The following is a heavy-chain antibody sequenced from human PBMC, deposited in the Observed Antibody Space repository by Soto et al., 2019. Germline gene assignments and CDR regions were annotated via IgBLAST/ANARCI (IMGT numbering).Heavy chain of an antibody. Sequence: SSVKVSCKASGGTFSSYSISGVREAPGQGLEWMGGIIPIFGTANYAQKFQGRVTITADKSTSTAYMELSSLRSEDTAVYYCARGSRVFGVVILAYDYWGQGTLVTVSS. D-gene: IGHD3-3*01. V-gene: IGHV1-69*06. CDR3: ARGSRVFGVVILAYDY. CDR2: IIPIFGTA. J-gene: IGHJ4*02. CDR1: GGTFSSYS.